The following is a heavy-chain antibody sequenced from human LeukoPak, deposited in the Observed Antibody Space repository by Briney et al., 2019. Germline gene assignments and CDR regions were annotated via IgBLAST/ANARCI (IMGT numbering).Heavy chain of an antibody. CDR2: INPSGGST. CDR1: GYTFTSYY. CDR3: ARDGGIVVVPAAPHNWFDP. D-gene: IGHD2-2*01. J-gene: IGHJ5*02. Sequence: ASVKVSCKASGYTFTSYYMHWVRQAPGQGLEWMGIINPSGGSTSYAQKFQGRVTMTRDMSTSTVYMELSSLRSGDTAVYYCARDGGIVVVPAAPHNWFDPWGQGTLVTVSS. V-gene: IGHV1-46*01.